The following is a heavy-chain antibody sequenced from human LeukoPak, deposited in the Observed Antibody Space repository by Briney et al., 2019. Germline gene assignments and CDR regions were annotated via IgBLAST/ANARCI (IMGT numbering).Heavy chain of an antibody. D-gene: IGHD5-18*01. J-gene: IGHJ6*02. CDR3: ARDSKIQLWLRIVDYYGMDV. Sequence: PGGSLRLSCADSGFTFSSYSMNWVRQAPGKGLEWVSSISSSSSYIYYADSVKGRFTISRDNAKNSLYLQMNSLRAEDTAVYYCARDSKIQLWLRIVDYYGMDVWGQGTTVTVSS. V-gene: IGHV3-21*01. CDR1: GFTFSSYS. CDR2: ISSSSSYI.